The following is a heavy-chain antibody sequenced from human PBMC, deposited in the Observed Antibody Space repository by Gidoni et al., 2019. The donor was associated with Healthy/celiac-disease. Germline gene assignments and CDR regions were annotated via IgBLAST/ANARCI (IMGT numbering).Heavy chain of an antibody. Sequence: QVQLVQSGAEVKKPGSSVQVSCTASGGTFSSYAISWVRQAPGQGLEWMGRIIPILVIANYAQKFQGRVTITADKSTSTAYMELSSLRSEDTAVYYCARHPTVVPAADYYYYYYMDVWGKGTTVTVSS. CDR3: ARHPTVVPAADYYYYYYMDV. CDR1: GGTFSSYA. V-gene: IGHV1-69*04. J-gene: IGHJ6*03. CDR2: IIPILVIA. D-gene: IGHD2-2*01.